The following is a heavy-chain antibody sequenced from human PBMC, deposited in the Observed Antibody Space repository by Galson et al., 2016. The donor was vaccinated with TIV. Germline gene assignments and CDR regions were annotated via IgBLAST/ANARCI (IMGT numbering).Heavy chain of an antibody. D-gene: IGHD6-13*01. CDR2: MNPSGGGT. V-gene: IGHV1-46*01. Sequence: SVKVSCKASGYTFTRYYIHWVRQAPGQGLEWMGAMNPSGGGTNHAQNFQGRVTLTRDTSTTTAYMELSTLRSEDTAVYYCASGNASRWTFDIWGQGTMVTVSS. J-gene: IGHJ3*02. CDR1: GYTFTRYY. CDR3: ASGNASRWTFDI.